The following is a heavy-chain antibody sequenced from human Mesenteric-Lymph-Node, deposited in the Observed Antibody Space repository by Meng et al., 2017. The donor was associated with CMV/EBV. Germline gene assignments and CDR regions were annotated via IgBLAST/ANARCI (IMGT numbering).Heavy chain of an antibody. CDR3: ARFDMDVEGYYGMDV. CDR1: GGSNSTYY. J-gene: IGHJ6*02. D-gene: IGHD2-15*01. Sequence: SETLSLTCTVSGGSNSTYYWNWLRQFPGKGLEWIGYISNSGNIDYNPSLRSRVSIAVDTSKSQVSLKLSSLTAADTAVYYCARFDMDVEGYYGMDVWGQGTTVTVSS. CDR2: ISNSGNI. V-gene: IGHV4-59*01.